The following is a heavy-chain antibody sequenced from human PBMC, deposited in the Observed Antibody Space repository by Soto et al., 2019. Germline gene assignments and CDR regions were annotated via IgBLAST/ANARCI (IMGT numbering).Heavy chain of an antibody. V-gene: IGHV4-30-4*01. CDR1: GGSISSGDYY. Sequence: QVQLQESGPGLVKPSQTLSLTCTVSGGSISSGDYYWSWIRQPPGKGLEWIGYIYYTGSTYYNPSLKRRVTISVDTSKTHFSLKLSSVTAADTAVYYCSSGTRDYGSGTYYPSNYWGQGTLVTVSS. J-gene: IGHJ4*02. D-gene: IGHD3-10*01. CDR2: IYYTGST. CDR3: SSGTRDYGSGTYYPSNY.